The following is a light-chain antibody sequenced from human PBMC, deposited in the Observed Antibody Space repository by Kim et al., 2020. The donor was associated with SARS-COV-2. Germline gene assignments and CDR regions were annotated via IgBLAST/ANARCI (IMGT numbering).Light chain of an antibody. V-gene: IGKV3-20*01. CDR3: QQYGSSPWT. CDR2: GAS. J-gene: IGKJ1*01. CDR1: QSLSSY. Sequence: EIVLTQSPGTLSLSPGERATLSCRASQSLSSYLAWYQQKPAQAPRLLIYGASSRATGIPDRFSGYGSGTDFTLTISRLEPEDFAVYYCQQYGSSPWTFGQGTKVDIK.